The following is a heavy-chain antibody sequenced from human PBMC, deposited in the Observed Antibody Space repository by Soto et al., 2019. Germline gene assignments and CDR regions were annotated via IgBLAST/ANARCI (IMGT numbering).Heavy chain of an antibody. V-gene: IGHV4-34*01. Sequence: QVQLQQWGAGLLKPSETLSLTCAVYGGSFSGYYWSWIRQPPGKGLEWIGEINHGGSTNYNPALKGRVTISVDTAKNQFSLKLSSVTAADTAVYYCARETGMEEQHASRSCYFDYWGQRTLVTVSS. CDR2: INHGGST. CDR1: GGSFSGYY. J-gene: IGHJ4*02. D-gene: IGHD6-13*01. CDR3: ARETGMEEQHASRSCYFDY.